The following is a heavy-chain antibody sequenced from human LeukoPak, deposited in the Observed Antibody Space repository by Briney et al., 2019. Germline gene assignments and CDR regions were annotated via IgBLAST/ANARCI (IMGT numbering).Heavy chain of an antibody. D-gene: IGHD3-22*01. CDR3: ARAYYFDSSGYYAKFDF. V-gene: IGHV2-70*01. J-gene: IGHJ4*02. CDR2: IDWEDDK. CDR1: GFSLSTSGMC. Sequence: SGPALVKPTQTLTLTCAFSGFSLSTSGMCVTWIRQSPGKALEWLALIDWEDDKYYSTSLKTRLTISKDTSKNQVVLIMTNMDPVDTATYYCARAYYFDSSGYYAKFDFWGRGTLVTVSS.